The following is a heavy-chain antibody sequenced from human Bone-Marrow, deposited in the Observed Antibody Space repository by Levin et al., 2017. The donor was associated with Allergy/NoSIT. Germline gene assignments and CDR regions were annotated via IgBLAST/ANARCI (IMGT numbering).Heavy chain of an antibody. Sequence: SSETLSLTCTVSGGSISGYTDYWGWIRQAPGKGLEWIGSLSYSGSTYYSPSFRSRVTISVDNSKTHFSLHLSSVTAADTAVYYCAREQITRVDYGGNTWFYYHGLDVWGQGTTVIVSS. V-gene: IGHV4-39*07. J-gene: IGHJ6*02. CDR1: GGSISGYTDY. CDR3: AREQITRVDYGGNTWFYYHGLDV. CDR2: LSYSGST. D-gene: IGHD4-23*01.